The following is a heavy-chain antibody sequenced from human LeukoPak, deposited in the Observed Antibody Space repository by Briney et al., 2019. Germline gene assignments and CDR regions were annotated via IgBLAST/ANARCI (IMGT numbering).Heavy chain of an antibody. V-gene: IGHV3-9*01. D-gene: IGHD3-22*01. J-gene: IGHJ3*02. CDR1: GFTFDDYA. CDR3: AKLGYYYDSSAPLDAFDI. CDR2: ISWNSGSI. Sequence: PGGSLRLSCAASGFTFDDYAVHWVRQAPGKGLEWVSGISWNSGSIGYADSVKGRFTISRDNAKNSLYLQMNSLRAEDTALYYCAKLGYYYDSSAPLDAFDIWGQGTMVTVSS.